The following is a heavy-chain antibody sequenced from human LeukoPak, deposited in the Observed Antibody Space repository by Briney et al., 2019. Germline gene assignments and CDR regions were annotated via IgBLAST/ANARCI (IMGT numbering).Heavy chain of an antibody. Sequence: GRSLRLSCAASGFTFSSYEMNWVRQAPGKGLEWVSYITSSGSSIYYADSVKGRFTISRDNAKNSLYLQMNSLRAEDTAEYYCAKEQRDWNYGVFDYWGQGTQVTVSS. V-gene: IGHV3-48*03. J-gene: IGHJ4*02. D-gene: IGHD1-7*01. CDR2: ITSSGSSI. CDR1: GFTFSSYE. CDR3: AKEQRDWNYGVFDY.